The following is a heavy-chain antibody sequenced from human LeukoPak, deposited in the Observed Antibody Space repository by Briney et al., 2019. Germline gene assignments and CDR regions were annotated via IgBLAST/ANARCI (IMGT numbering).Heavy chain of an antibody. V-gene: IGHV3-7*01. CDR2: IKQDGSEK. Sequence: PGGSLRLSCAASGFTFDDYAMHWVRQAPGKGLEWVANIKQDGSEKYYVDSVKGRFTISRDNAKNSLYLQMNSLRAEDTAVYYCARDWTGTTYAFDIWGQGTMVTVSS. CDR3: ARDWTGTTYAFDI. CDR1: GFTFDDYA. J-gene: IGHJ3*02. D-gene: IGHD1-1*01.